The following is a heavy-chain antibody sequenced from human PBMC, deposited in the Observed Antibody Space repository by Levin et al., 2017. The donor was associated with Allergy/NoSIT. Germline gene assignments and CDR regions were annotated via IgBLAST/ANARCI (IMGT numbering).Heavy chain of an antibody. J-gene: IGHJ4*02. D-gene: IGHD6-19*01. Sequence: SGGSLRLSCEASGFTFSNYAMSWVRQAPGKGLEWVSGISGSGTTTYSADSVKGRVAISRDRSKNTLFLQLNSLRAEDTAVYYCARGSGPYTSAWYGFDYWGQGTLVTVSS. V-gene: IGHV3-23*01. CDR2: ISGSGTTT. CDR1: GFTFSNYA. CDR3: ARGSGPYTSAWYGFDY.